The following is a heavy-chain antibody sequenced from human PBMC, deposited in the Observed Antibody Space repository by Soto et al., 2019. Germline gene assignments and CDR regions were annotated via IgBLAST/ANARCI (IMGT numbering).Heavy chain of an antibody. CDR1: GFTVSSNY. CDR3: ARDLSYCSSTSCYDRLDY. CDR2: IYSGGST. D-gene: IGHD2-2*01. J-gene: IGHJ4*02. V-gene: IGHV3-53*02. Sequence: EVQLVETGGGLIQPGGSLRLSCAASGFTVSSNYMSWVRQAPGKGLEWVSVIYSGGSTYYADSVKGRFTISRDNSKNTLYLQMNSLRAEDTAVYYCARDLSYCSSTSCYDRLDYWGQGTLVTVSS.